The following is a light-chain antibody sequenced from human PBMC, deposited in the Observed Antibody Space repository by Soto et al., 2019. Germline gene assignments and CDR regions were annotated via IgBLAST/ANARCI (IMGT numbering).Light chain of an antibody. CDR1: QSVSSSY. CDR2: GAS. V-gene: IGKV3-20*01. CDR3: QQYCSSVIT. J-gene: IGKJ1*01. Sequence: EIVLTQSPGTQSLSPGERATLSCRASQSVSSSYLAWYQQKPGQAPRLLIYGASSRATGIPDRFSGSGSGTDFTLTISRLEPEDFAVYYFQQYCSSVITFGQGTKVEIK.